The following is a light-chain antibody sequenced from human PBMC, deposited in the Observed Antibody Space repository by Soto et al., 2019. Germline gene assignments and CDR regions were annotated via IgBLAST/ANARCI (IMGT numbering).Light chain of an antibody. CDR2: GNS. CDR1: SSNIGAGYD. Sequence: QSVLTQPPSVSGAPGQRVTISCTGSSSNIGAGYDVHWYQQLPGTAPKLLIYGNSNRPSGVPDRFSGSKSGTSASLAITGLHAEDEADYYFQSYDSSLSAPVVFGGGTKVTVL. CDR3: QSYDSSLSAPVV. J-gene: IGLJ2*01. V-gene: IGLV1-40*01.